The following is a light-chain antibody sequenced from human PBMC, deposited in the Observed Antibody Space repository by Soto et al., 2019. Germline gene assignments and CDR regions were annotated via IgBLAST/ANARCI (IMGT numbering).Light chain of an antibody. CDR3: SSYAGSNNYV. Sequence: QSALTQPPSASGSPGQSVTISCTGTSSDVGGYNYVSWYQQHPGKAPKLMIYEVSKRPSGVPDRFSCSKSGNTASLTASGLQAEDEAEYYCSSYAGSNNYVFGTGTKLTVL. CDR2: EVS. CDR1: SSDVGGYNY. V-gene: IGLV2-8*01. J-gene: IGLJ1*01.